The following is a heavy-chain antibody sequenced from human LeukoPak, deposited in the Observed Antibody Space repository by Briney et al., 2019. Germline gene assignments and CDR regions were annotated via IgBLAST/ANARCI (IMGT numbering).Heavy chain of an antibody. Sequence: NPSETLSFTCTVSGGSISSSSYSWGWIRQPPGKGLEWIGSIYYSGTTYYNPSLKSRVTISVGTSKIQFSLKLSSVAATDTAVYFCARLRFDFWSGNTHPYFDYWGQGTLVTVSS. V-gene: IGHV4-39*01. CDR1: GGSISSSSYS. J-gene: IGHJ4*02. D-gene: IGHD3-3*01. CDR2: IYYSGTT. CDR3: ARLRFDFWSGNTHPYFDY.